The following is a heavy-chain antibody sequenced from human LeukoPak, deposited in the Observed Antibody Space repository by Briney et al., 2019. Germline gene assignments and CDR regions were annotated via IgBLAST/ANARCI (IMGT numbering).Heavy chain of an antibody. CDR2: INHSGST. Sequence: SETLSLTCAVYGGSFSGYYWSWIRQPPGKGLEWIGEINHSGSTNYNPSLKSRDTISVDTSKNQFSLKLSSVTAADTAVYYCARVAFLEWYQNWFDPWGQGTLVTVSS. V-gene: IGHV4-34*01. CDR3: ARVAFLEWYQNWFDP. J-gene: IGHJ5*02. CDR1: GGSFSGYY. D-gene: IGHD3-3*02.